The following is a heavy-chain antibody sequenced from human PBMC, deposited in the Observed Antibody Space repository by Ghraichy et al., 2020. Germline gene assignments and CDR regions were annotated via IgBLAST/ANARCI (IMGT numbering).Heavy chain of an antibody. D-gene: IGHD5-18*01. J-gene: IGHJ6*03. CDR3: AREGPLSDTAMVLHYYYCYMDV. CDR1: GYSISSGYY. Sequence: SETLSLTCTVSGYSISSGYYWGWIRQPPGKGLEWIGSIYHSGSTYYNPSLKSRVTISVDTSKNQFSLKLSSVTAADTAVYYCAREGPLSDTAMVLHYYYCYMDVWGKGTTVTVSS. CDR2: IYHSGST. V-gene: IGHV4-38-2*02.